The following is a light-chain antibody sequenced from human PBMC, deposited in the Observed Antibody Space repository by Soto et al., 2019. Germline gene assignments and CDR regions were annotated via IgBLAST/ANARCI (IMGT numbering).Light chain of an antibody. CDR1: QSVSSY. J-gene: IGKJ4*01. V-gene: IGKV3-11*01. Sequence: EIELTQSPSTLSLSPGDRATLTCRASQSVSSYLGWYQQKPGQAPRLLVCDASKMATGIPARFSGSGSGTDFTLTISSLEPEDFAVYYCQQRSTLPLTFGGGTKVEIK. CDR3: QQRSTLPLT. CDR2: DAS.